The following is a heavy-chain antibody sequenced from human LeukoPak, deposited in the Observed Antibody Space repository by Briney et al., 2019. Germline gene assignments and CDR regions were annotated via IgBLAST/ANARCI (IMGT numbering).Heavy chain of an antibody. Sequence: GGSLRLSCAASGFTFSSYSMNWVRQAPGKGLEWVSFIRSSSSYIYYADSVKGRFTISRDKAKNSLYLQMNSLRAEDTAVYYCARPGIAVAGEFFDYWGQGTLVTVSS. V-gene: IGHV3-21*01. CDR2: IRSSSSYI. D-gene: IGHD6-19*01. CDR3: ARPGIAVAGEFFDY. J-gene: IGHJ4*02. CDR1: GFTFSSYS.